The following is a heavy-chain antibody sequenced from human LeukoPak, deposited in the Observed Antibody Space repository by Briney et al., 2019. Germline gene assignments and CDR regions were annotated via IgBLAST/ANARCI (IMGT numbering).Heavy chain of an antibody. Sequence: PSQTLSLACTVSGGSISSGGYYWSWIRQPPGKGLEWIGYIYHSGSTYYNPSLKSRVTISVDRSKNQFSLKLSSVTAADTAVYYCARDKSLDYWGQGTLVTVSS. V-gene: IGHV4-30-2*01. CDR3: ARDKSLDY. CDR2: IYHSGST. CDR1: GGSISSGGYY. J-gene: IGHJ4*02.